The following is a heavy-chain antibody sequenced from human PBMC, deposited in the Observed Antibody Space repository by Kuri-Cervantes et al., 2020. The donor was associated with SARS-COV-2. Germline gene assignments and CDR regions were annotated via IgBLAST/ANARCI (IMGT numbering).Heavy chain of an antibody. CDR3: ARGRQWLALYYFDY. J-gene: IGHJ4*02. D-gene: IGHD6-19*01. V-gene: IGHV3-7*01. Sequence: GGSLRLSCAASGFTFSSYWMSWVRQAPGKGLEWVANIKQDGSEKYYVDSVKGRFTIPRDNAKNSLYLQMNSLRAEDTAVYYCARGRQWLALYYFDYWGQGTLVTVSS. CDR2: IKQDGSEK. CDR1: GFTFSSYW.